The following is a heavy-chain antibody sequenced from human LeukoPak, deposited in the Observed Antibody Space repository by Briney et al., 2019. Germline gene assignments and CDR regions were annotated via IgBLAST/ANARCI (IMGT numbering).Heavy chain of an antibody. CDR3: ARDFHCSSTACYAPDAFDI. D-gene: IGHD2-2*01. CDR2: FSCSGNTM. Sequence: QSGGSLRLSCAASGFSLSSYEMTWVRQAPGKGVECDSYFSCSGNTMYCADSVKGRYTISRDNAKNSLYLQMNSLRAEDTAVYYCARDFHCSSTACYAPDAFDIWGQGTLVTVSS. V-gene: IGHV3-48*03. CDR1: GFSLSSYE. J-gene: IGHJ3*02.